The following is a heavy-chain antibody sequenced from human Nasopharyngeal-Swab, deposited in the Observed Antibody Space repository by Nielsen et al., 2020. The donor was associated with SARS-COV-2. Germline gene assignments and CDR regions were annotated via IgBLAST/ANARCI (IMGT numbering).Heavy chain of an antibody. Sequence: WIRQPPGKGLEWIGEINHSGSTNYNPSLKSRVTISVDTSKNQFSLKLSSVTAADTAVYHCARVTGDRDVWGQGTTVTVSS. CDR2: INHSGST. CDR3: ARVTGDRDV. D-gene: IGHD3-16*01. J-gene: IGHJ6*02. V-gene: IGHV4-34*01.